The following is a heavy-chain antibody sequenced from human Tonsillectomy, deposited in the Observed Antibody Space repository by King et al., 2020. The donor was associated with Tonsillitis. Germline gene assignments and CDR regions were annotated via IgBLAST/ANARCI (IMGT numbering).Heavy chain of an antibody. CDR3: ARGLRLRYFDWLHYFDY. D-gene: IGHD3-9*01. CDR2: INHSGST. Sequence: VQLQQWGAGLLKPSETLSLTCAVYGGSFSGYYWSWIRQPPGKGLEWIGEINHSGSTNYNPSLKSRVTISVDTSKNQFSLKLSPVTAADTAVYYCARGLRLRYFDWLHYFDYWGQGTLVTVSS. CDR1: GGSFSGYY. J-gene: IGHJ4*02. V-gene: IGHV4-34*01.